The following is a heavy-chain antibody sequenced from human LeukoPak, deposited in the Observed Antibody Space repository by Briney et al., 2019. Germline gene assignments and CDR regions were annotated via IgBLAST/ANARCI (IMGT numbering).Heavy chain of an antibody. J-gene: IGHJ3*02. CDR3: ARVGESPHIVVVTALYDAFDI. V-gene: IGHV3-30*02. D-gene: IGHD2-21*02. Sequence: GGSLRLSCAASGFTFSNYAMHWVRQAPGKGLEWVAFIRYDGSIKYYADSVKGRFTISRDNSKNTLFLQVDSLTAEDTAVYYCARVGESPHIVVVTALYDAFDIWGQGTMVTVSS. CDR1: GFTFSNYA. CDR2: IRYDGSIK.